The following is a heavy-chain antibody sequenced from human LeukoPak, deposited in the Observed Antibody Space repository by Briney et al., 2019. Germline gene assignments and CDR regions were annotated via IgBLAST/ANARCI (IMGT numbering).Heavy chain of an antibody. CDR1: GSSINSYY. CDR2: ISGSGSST. CDR3: AKGRAGNYYYDSSDY. Sequence: ETLSLTCTVSGSSINSYYWSWIRQPPGKGLEWVSAISGSGSSTYYAASVKGRFTISRDNSKNTLYLQMNSLRAEDTAVYYCAKGRAGNYYYDSSDYWGQGTLVTVSS. D-gene: IGHD3-22*01. J-gene: IGHJ4*02. V-gene: IGHV3-23*01.